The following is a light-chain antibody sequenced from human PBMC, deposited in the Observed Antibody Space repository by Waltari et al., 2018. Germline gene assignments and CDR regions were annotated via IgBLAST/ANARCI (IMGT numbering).Light chain of an antibody. Sequence: EIVLTQSPGTVSLSPGDRATLSCRASQSVRIYLAWYQQKPGQAPRLLIYHASTRANGIPDRFSASGSGTDFSLTISRLEPEDFAMYYCQQYVESPATFGQGTKVEIK. V-gene: IGKV3-20*01. J-gene: IGKJ1*01. CDR2: HAS. CDR3: QQYVESPAT. CDR1: QSVRIY.